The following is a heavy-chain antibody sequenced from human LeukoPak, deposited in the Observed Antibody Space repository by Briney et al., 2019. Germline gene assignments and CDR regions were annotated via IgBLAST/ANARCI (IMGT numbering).Heavy chain of an antibody. Sequence: GRSLRLSCAASGFTFSSYGMHWVRQAPGKGLEWVAVIWYGGSNKYYADSVKGRFTISRDNSKNTLYLQMNSLRAEDTAVYYCAKDLTLYSSSSGGAFDYWGQGTLVTVSS. CDR1: GFTFSSYG. CDR2: IWYGGSNK. J-gene: IGHJ4*02. CDR3: AKDLTLYSSSSGGAFDY. D-gene: IGHD6-6*01. V-gene: IGHV3-30*18.